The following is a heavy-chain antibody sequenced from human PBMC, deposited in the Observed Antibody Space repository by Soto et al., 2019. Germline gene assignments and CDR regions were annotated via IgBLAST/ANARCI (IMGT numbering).Heavy chain of an antibody. CDR1: GFTFRTYG. CDR3: AKDLTALIKVSYYVAMDV. Sequence: QVQLVESGGGVVQPGRSLRLSCAASGFTFRTYGMHWVRQAPGKGLEWLAVISYDGRNTNYADSVEGRFTISRDNSENTVYLQMNSLSAADTAVYYCAKDLTALIKVSYYVAMDVWGQGTTVTVSS. V-gene: IGHV3-30*18. CDR2: ISYDGRNT. D-gene: IGHD3-22*01. J-gene: IGHJ6*02.